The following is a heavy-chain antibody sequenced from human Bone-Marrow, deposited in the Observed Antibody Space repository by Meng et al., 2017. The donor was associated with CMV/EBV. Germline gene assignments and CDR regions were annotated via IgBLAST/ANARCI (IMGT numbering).Heavy chain of an antibody. Sequence: TFSSYAMPWVRQAPGKGLEWVAVISYDGSNKYYADSVKGRFTISRDNSKNTLYLQMNSLRAEDTAVYYCARGRGVTTAIKGYNWFDPWGQGTLVTVSS. CDR3: ARGRGVTTAIKGYNWFDP. D-gene: IGHD4-17*01. V-gene: IGHV3-30*04. CDR2: ISYDGSNK. J-gene: IGHJ5*02. CDR1: TFSSYA.